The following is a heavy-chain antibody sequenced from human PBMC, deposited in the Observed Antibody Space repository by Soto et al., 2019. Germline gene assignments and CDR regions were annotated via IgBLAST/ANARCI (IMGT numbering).Heavy chain of an antibody. J-gene: IGHJ5*02. CDR2: FDPEDGET. CDR1: GYTLTELS. Sequence: ASVKVSCKVSGYTLTELSMHWGRQAPGKGLEWMGGFDPEDGETIYAQKFQGRVTMTEDTSTDTAYMELSSLRSEDTAVYYCATVHQYYDFWGGYYRKGGNWFDPWGQGTLVTVSS. V-gene: IGHV1-24*01. D-gene: IGHD3-3*01. CDR3: ATVHQYYDFWGGYYRKGGNWFDP.